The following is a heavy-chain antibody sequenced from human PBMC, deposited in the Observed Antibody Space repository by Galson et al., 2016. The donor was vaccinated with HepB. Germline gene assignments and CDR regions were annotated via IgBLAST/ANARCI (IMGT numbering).Heavy chain of an antibody. D-gene: IGHD1-1*01. Sequence: SVKVSCKASGYTFTDYYMHWVRQAPGQGPEWMGWINPNPGRTKYAQKFQGRVTMTRDSSISTPYMELTRLTSDDTAIYYCARAQSNWNAHWGPGTLVTVSS. CDR2: INPNPGRT. J-gene: IGHJ1*01. CDR3: ARAQSNWNAH. V-gene: IGHV1-2*02. CDR1: GYTFTDYY.